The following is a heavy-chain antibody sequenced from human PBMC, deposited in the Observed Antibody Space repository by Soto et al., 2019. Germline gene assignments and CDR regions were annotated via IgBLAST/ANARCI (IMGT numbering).Heavy chain of an antibody. J-gene: IGHJ3*02. CDR3: AREPRTYDSSGYVAVDS. CDR1: GYTFTSYG. Sequence: GASVTVSCTASGYTFTSYGVSWVRPAHSQVLEWMGWISAYNGNTNYAQKLQGRVTMTTDTSTSTAYMELRSLRSDDTAVYYCAREPRTYDSSGYVAVDSWGQGTMVIVSS. V-gene: IGHV1-18*04. CDR2: ISAYNGNT. D-gene: IGHD3-22*01.